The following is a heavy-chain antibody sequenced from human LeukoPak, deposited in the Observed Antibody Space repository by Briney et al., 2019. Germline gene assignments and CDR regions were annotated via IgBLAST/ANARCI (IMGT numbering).Heavy chain of an antibody. Sequence: AGGSLRLSCAASGFTFSTYGMHWVRQAPGKGLEWVAVISFHGTDKKYADSVKGRFTISRDNSKNTLYLQMDSLRVEDTAMYYCAKDLVGETYWGQGTLVTVSS. D-gene: IGHD1-26*01. CDR2: ISFHGTDK. CDR3: AKDLVGETY. J-gene: IGHJ4*02. V-gene: IGHV3-30*18. CDR1: GFTFSTYG.